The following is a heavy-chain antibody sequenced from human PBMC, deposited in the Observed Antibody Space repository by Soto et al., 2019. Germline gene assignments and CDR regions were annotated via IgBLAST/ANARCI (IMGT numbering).Heavy chain of an antibody. V-gene: IGHV3-23*01. CDR2: ISGGGSTA. Sequence: EVQLLEAGGGLVQRGGSQRLSCAASGFTFTSYVMSWVRQAPGKGLEWGAGISGGGSTAFYADSVKGRFTISRDNAKNTVVLQMDSLRAEDTAIYYCAKDSNKYSSSLRGRYFDYWGQGTLVTVSS. D-gene: IGHD3-22*01. CDR1: GFTFTSYV. CDR3: AKDSNKYSSSLRGRYFDY. J-gene: IGHJ4*02.